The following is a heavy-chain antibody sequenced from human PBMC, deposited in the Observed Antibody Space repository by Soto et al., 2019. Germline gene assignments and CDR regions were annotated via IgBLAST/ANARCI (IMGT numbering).Heavy chain of an antibody. V-gene: IGHV4-61*01. CDR1: GGSVSSGRYY. J-gene: IGHJ4*02. CDR3: ARDSGNGKYYFDY. CDR2: IYYSGST. D-gene: IGHD1-26*01. Sequence: SETTYLTCTVSGGSVSSGRYYWSWIRQPPGKGLEWIGYIYYSGSTNYNPSLKSRVTISVDTSKNQFSLKLSSVTAADTAVYYCARDSGNGKYYFDYWGQGTLVTVSS.